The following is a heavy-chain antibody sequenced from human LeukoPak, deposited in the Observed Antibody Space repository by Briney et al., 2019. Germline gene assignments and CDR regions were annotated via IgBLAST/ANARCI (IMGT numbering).Heavy chain of an antibody. CDR1: GGSISSYY. CDR2: IYYSGST. V-gene: IGHV4-59*01. J-gene: IGHJ4*02. CDR3: ARDAKYYFGSRTYFFFEY. Sequence: SETLSLTCTVSGGSISSYYWSWIRQPPGKGLEWIGYIYYSGSTNYNPSLKSRVTISVDTSKNQFSLKLSSVTAADTAVYYCARDAKYYFGSRTYFFFEYWGQGTLLTVSS. D-gene: IGHD3-10*01.